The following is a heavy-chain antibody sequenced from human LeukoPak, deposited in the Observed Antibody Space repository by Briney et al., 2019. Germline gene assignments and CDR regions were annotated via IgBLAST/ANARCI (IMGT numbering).Heavy chain of an antibody. D-gene: IGHD3-10*02. CDR2: ISSSGSTI. Sequence: SGGSLRLSCAASGFTFSSYEMNCVRQAPGKGMEWVSYISSSGSTIYYADSVKGRFTSSRDNAKNSLYLQMNSLRAEDTAVYYCAELGITMSGGVWGKGTTVTISS. V-gene: IGHV3-48*03. CDR1: GFTFSSYE. CDR3: AELGITMSGGV. J-gene: IGHJ6*04.